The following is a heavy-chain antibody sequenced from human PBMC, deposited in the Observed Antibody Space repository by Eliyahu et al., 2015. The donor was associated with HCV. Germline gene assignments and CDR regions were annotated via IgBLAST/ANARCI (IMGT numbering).Heavy chain of an antibody. V-gene: IGHV1-2*06. CDR2: INPNSGGT. CDR1: GYTFTGYY. Sequence: QVQLVQSGAEVKKPGASVKVSCKASGYTFTGYYMHWVRQAPGQGLGWMGRINPNSGGTNYAQKFQGRVTMTRDTSISTAYMELSRLRSDDTAVYYCAKILAARRQNYYYYGMDVWGQGTTVTVSS. J-gene: IGHJ6*02. D-gene: IGHD6-6*01. CDR3: AKILAARRQNYYYYGMDV.